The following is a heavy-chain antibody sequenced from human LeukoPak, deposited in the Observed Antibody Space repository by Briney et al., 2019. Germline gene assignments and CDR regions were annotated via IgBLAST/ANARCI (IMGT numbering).Heavy chain of an antibody. Sequence: GGSLRLSCAASGFTFSSYSMNWVRQAPGKGLEWVSSISSSSSYIYYADSVKGRFTISRDNAKNSLYLQMNSLRAEDTAVYYCARDRGYSYGFGFDIWGQGTMVTVSS. J-gene: IGHJ3*02. D-gene: IGHD5-18*01. V-gene: IGHV3-21*01. CDR1: GFTFSSYS. CDR2: ISSSSSYI. CDR3: ARDRGYSYGFGFDI.